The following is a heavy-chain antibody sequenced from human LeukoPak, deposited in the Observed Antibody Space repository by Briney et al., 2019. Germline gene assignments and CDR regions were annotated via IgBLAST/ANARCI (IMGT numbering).Heavy chain of an antibody. Sequence: GASVKVSCKASAYTFTGYYMHWVRQAPGQGLEWMGWINPNSGGTNYAQKFQGRVTMTRDTSISTAYMELSRLRSDDTAVYYCARSKRIMYSSSFGYWGQGTLVTVSS. CDR3: ARSKRIMYSSSFGY. V-gene: IGHV1-2*02. D-gene: IGHD6-13*01. CDR2: INPNSGGT. CDR1: AYTFTGYY. J-gene: IGHJ4*02.